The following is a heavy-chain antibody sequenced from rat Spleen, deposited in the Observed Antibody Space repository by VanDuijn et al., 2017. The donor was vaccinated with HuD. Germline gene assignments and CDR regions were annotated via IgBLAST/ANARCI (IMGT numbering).Heavy chain of an antibody. V-gene: IGHV5-29*01. CDR3: ARPGITSYVMDA. J-gene: IGHJ4*01. Sequence: EVQLVESGGGFVQPGGSMKLSCAPSGFTFSNFDMAWVRQAPTKGLEWVATIRHDGSSTYYRDSVEGRFTISRDNAKSTLYLQMDSLRSEDTATYYCARPGITSYVMDAWGQGASVTVSS. CDR1: GFTFSNFD. D-gene: IGHD1-4*01. CDR2: IRHDGSST.